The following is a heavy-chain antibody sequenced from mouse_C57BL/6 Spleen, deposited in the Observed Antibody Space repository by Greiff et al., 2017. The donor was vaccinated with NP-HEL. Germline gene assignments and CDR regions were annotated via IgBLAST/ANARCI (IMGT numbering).Heavy chain of an antibody. Sequence: VKVVESGPELVKPGASVKISCKASGYSFTSYYIHWVKQRPGQGLEWIGWIYPGSGNTKYNEKFKGKATLTADTSASTAYMQLSSLTSEDSAVYYCARLGYDYDVGYFDVWGTGTTVTVSS. CDR2: IYPGSGNT. D-gene: IGHD2-4*01. CDR1: GYSFTSYY. V-gene: IGHV1-66*01. J-gene: IGHJ1*03. CDR3: ARLGYDYDVGYFDV.